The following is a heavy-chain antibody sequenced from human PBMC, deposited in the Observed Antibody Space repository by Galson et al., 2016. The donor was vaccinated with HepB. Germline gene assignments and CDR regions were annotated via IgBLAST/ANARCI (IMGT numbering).Heavy chain of an antibody. V-gene: IGHV3-74*01. D-gene: IGHD3-3*01. CDR3: ARDWYYAVDY. J-gene: IGHJ4*02. CDR2: IHSDAINT. Sequence: SLRLSCAASGFTFSNYWMTWVRKVSGKGLEWVSRIHSDAINTHYADSVKGRFTISRDNAKNTLYLQMNSLRVEDTAVYYCARDWYYAVDYWGQGTPVTVSS. CDR1: GFTFSNYW.